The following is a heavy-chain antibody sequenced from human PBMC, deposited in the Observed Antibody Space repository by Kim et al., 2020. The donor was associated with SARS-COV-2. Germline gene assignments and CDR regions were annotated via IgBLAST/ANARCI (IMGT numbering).Heavy chain of an antibody. J-gene: IGHJ4*02. CDR3: ARSFRDYYDSNGYLRY. Sequence: SETLSLTCAVYGGSFSGYYWSWIRQPPGKGLEWIGEINHSGSTNYNPSLKSRVTISVDTSKNQFSLKLSSVTAADTAVYYCARSFRDYYDSNGYLRYWGQGTLVTVSS. CDR2: INHSGST. CDR1: GGSFSGYY. V-gene: IGHV4-34*01. D-gene: IGHD3-22*01.